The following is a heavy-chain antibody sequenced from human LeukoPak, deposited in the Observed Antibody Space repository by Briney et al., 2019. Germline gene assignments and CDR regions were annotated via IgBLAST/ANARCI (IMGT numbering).Heavy chain of an antibody. CDR2: IYYSGST. J-gene: IGHJ4*02. V-gene: IGHV4-59*01. CDR3: ARGPNLWFGELIDY. Sequence: PSETLSLTCTVSGGSISSYYWSWIRQPPGKGLEWIGYIYYSGSTNYNPSLKSRVTISVDTSKNQFSLKLSSVTAADTAVYYCARGPNLWFGELIDYWGQGTLVTVSS. D-gene: IGHD3-10*01. CDR1: GGSISSYY.